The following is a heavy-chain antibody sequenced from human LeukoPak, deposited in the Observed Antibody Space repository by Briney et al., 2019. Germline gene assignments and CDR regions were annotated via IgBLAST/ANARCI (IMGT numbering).Heavy chain of an antibody. V-gene: IGHV3-21*01. CDR1: GFTFSSYS. D-gene: IGHD6-13*01. CDR2: ISFSGNDI. Sequence: GGSLRLSCAASGFTFSSYSMNWVRQAPGKGLEWVSSISFSGNDIYYADSVKGRFTISRDNAKNSLYLQINSLRVEDTAVYYCARDLGGIAADGTAYWGQGTLVIVSS. CDR3: ARDLGGIAADGTAY. J-gene: IGHJ4*02.